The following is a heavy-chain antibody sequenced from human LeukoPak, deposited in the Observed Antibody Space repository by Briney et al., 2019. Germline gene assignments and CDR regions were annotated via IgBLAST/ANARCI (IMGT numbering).Heavy chain of an antibody. CDR3: AKAPKGVGFCSGGSCYLLDY. D-gene: IGHD2-15*01. CDR1: GLAFSAYK. Sequence: GGSLRLSCAASGLAFSAYKMHWVRQAPRKGLVWVSRISTDGYTTDYADFVQGRFTASRDNTKNTWSLEMNSLRAEDTAVYYCAKAPKGVGFCSGGSCYLLDYWGQGSLVTFSS. J-gene: IGHJ4*02. CDR2: ISTDGYTT. V-gene: IGHV3-74*01.